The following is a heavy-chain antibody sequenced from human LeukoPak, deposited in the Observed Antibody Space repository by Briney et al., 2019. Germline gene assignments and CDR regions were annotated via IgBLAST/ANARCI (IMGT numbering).Heavy chain of an antibody. D-gene: IGHD6-19*01. CDR2: FDPEDGET. CDR1: GYTLTELS. Sequence: ASLKVSCKVSGYTLTELSMHWVRQAPGKGLEWMGGFDPEDGETIYAQKFQGRVTMTEDTSTDTAYMELSSLRSEDAAVYYCAADPDSSGWYRVPQFDYWGQGTLVTVSS. V-gene: IGHV1-24*01. J-gene: IGHJ4*02. CDR3: AADPDSSGWYRVPQFDY.